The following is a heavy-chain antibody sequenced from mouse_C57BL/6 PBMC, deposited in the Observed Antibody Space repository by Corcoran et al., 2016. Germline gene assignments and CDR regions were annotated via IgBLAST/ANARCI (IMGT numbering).Heavy chain of an antibody. CDR1: GYTFTDYY. CDR2: IFPGSGST. Sequence: QVQLQQPGPELVKPGASVKISCKASGYTFTDYYINWVKQRPGQGLEWIGWIFPGSGSTYYNEKFKGKATLTVDKSSSKAYMLLSSLASEDSAVYVCARWPQYYYAMDYWGQGTSVTVSS. V-gene: IGHV1-75*01. CDR3: ARWPQYYYAMDY. D-gene: IGHD6-1*01. J-gene: IGHJ4*01.